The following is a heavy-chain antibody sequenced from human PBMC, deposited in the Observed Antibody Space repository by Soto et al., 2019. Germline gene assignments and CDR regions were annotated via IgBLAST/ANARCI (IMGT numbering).Heavy chain of an antibody. CDR1: GFTFSSYG. CDR2: ISYDGSNK. D-gene: IGHD6-6*01. Sequence: GGSLRLSCAASGFTFSSYGMHWVRQAPGKWLEWVAVISYDGSNKYYADSVKGRFTISRDNSKNTLYLQMNSLRAEDTAVYYCAKRLGYSSSFGMDVWGQGXTVTVYS. V-gene: IGHV3-30*18. CDR3: AKRLGYSSSFGMDV. J-gene: IGHJ6*02.